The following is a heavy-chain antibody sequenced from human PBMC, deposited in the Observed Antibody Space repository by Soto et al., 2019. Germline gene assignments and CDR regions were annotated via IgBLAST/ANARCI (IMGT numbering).Heavy chain of an antibody. Sequence: SETRSLTCAVYGESFSGHIWTWIRQTPGKGLQWIGQINHSGSASYNPSLKSRVTISVHTSNSQFSLELSSVTAADTAVYYCARDTHTYYYGSGSHVWGQGTTVT. D-gene: IGHD3-10*01. CDR2: INHSGSA. CDR1: GESFSGHI. V-gene: IGHV4-34*01. J-gene: IGHJ6*02. CDR3: ARDTHTYYYGSGSHV.